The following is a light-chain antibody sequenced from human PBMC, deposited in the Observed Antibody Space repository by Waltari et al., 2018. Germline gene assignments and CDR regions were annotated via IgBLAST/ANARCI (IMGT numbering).Light chain of an antibody. Sequence: DIQMTQSPSTLSASVGDRVTITCRASQSIGSWLAWYQQKPGKAPKLLVYEATSLESGVPSRFSASGSGTEFTLTISSLQPDDFATYYCQRYNSYPITFGPGTKVDI. CDR2: EAT. J-gene: IGKJ3*01. CDR1: QSIGSW. V-gene: IGKV1-5*03. CDR3: QRYNSYPIT.